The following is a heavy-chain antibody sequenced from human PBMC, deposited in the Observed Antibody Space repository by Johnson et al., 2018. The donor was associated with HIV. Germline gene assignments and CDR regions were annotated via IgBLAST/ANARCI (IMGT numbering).Heavy chain of an antibody. CDR3: AIGTVCGGDCYSRAFDI. V-gene: IGHV3-30*04. CDR1: GFTFSTYA. CDR2: IKQDGSEK. Sequence: QVQLVESGGGLVQPGGSLRLSCAASGFTFSTYAMHWVRQAPGKGLEWVANIKQDGSEKYYAESVKGRFTISRDNSKNTLYLQMTSLRAEDMAVYYCAIGTVCGGDCYSRAFDIWGQGTMVTVSS. D-gene: IGHD2-21*02. J-gene: IGHJ3*02.